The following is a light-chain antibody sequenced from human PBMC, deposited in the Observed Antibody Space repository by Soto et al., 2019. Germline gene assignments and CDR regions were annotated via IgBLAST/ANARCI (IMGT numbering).Light chain of an antibody. V-gene: IGKV1-5*01. CDR2: DVS. CDR3: QQYNGYSRT. CDR1: QSIVSS. Sequence: DIQMTQSPSTLSASVGDRVTITFRASQSIVSSLAWYQQKPGKAPHLLISDVSSLERGVPSRFGGSVSVTEFTLSIRSLQPDDFATYYCQQYNGYSRTFGQGTKVDIK. J-gene: IGKJ1*01.